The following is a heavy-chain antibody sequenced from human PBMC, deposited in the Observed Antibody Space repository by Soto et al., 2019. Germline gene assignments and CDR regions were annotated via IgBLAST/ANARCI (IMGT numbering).Heavy chain of an antibody. CDR3: TRGGDPYKSGH. CDR1: GGFVNICTYY. CDR2: IHYSGST. V-gene: IGHV4-61*01. D-gene: IGHD2-21*01. Sequence: SETLSLTCTVPGGFVNICTYYWSWIRQPPGKGLEWIGFIHYSGSTNYNPSLKGRVTMSVDTSKNQFSLKLTSVNTADTAIYYCTRGGDPYKSGHWGQGTLVTVS. J-gene: IGHJ4*02.